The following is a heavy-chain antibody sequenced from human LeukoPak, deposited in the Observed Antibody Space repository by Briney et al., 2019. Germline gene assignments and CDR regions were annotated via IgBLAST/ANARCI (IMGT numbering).Heavy chain of an antibody. CDR2: ISSSGNKI. CDR3: ARGSTVTPFDY. D-gene: IGHD4-17*01. Sequence: PGGSLRLSCAASGFTFSDYYMSWIRQAPGTGLEYISYISSSGNKIYYTDSVKGRFTISRDNSKNSLYLQMNSLRAEDTAVYYCARGSTVTPFDYWGQGTLVTVSS. V-gene: IGHV3-11*01. CDR1: GFTFSDYY. J-gene: IGHJ4*02.